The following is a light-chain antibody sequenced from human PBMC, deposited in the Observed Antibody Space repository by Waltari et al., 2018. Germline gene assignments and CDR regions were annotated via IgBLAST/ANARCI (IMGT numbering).Light chain of an antibody. Sequence: QSALTQPTSVSGSPGKSITISCTGTSSNVGLYNHASWYQQYPGKVPQLLIYDVSDRPSGVSSRFSGSKSGNTASLTISGLQADDEADYYCNSYTGSSSWVFGGGTKLTVL. CDR3: NSYTGSSSWV. CDR1: SSNVGLYNH. J-gene: IGLJ3*02. V-gene: IGLV2-14*01. CDR2: DVS.